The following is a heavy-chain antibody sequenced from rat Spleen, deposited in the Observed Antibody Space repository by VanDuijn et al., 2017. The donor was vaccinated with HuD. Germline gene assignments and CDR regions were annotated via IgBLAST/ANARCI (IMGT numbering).Heavy chain of an antibody. J-gene: IGHJ3*01. V-gene: IGHV5S10*01. CDR1: GFTFSDYN. D-gene: IGHD1-11*01. CDR2: IIYDGSRT. CDR3: ARQDYGGYWFAY. Sequence: EVQLVESGGGLVQPGRSLKLSCAASGFTFSDYNMAWVRQAPKKGLEWVGSIIYDGSRTYYRDSVKGRFTLSRENAKDTLYLQMDSLRSEDTATYYCARQDYGGYWFAYWGQGTLVTVSS.